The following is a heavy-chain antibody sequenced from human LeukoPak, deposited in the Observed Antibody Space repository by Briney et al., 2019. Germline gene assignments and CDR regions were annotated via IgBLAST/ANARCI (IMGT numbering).Heavy chain of an antibody. CDR1: GGSISSGGYY. CDR2: IYYSGNT. J-gene: IGHJ4*02. D-gene: IGHD7-27*01. CDR3: ATSANWGSNDY. Sequence: SETLSLTCTVSGGSISSGGYYWSWIRQPPGKGLEWIGYIYYSGNTNSNPSLKSRVTMSVDTSKNQFSLKLSSVTAADTAVYYCATSANWGSNDYWGQGTLVTVSS. V-gene: IGHV4-61*08.